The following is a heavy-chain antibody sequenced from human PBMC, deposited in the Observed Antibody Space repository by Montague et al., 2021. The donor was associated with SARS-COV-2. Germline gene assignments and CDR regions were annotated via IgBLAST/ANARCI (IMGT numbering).Heavy chain of an antibody. Sequence: PALVKPTQTLTLTCTFSGFSRSTSGRGVSWIRQPPGKALEWLALIDWDDEKCYSTSLKTRLTITKDTSKNQVVLTMTNMDPVDTATYYCARDAGRGGTGNYYGIDLWGQGTLVTVSS. CDR2: IDWDDEK. CDR1: GFSRSTSGRG. J-gene: IGHJ6*02. V-gene: IGHV2-70*01. CDR3: ARDAGRGGTGNYYGIDL. D-gene: IGHD1/OR15-1a*01.